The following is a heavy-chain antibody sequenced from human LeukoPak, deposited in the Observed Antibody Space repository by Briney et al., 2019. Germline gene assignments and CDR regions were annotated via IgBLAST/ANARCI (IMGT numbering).Heavy chain of an antibody. CDR2: ISSSPSTI. V-gene: IGHV3-48*02. CDR1: GFTFSTYS. Sequence: PGGSLRLSCAASGFTFSTYSMNWVRQAPGKGLDWVSYISSSPSTIYYADSVEGRFTISRDNTKNSLYLQMNSLRDEDTAVYYCAREGKAAAGVYFDYWGQGTLVTVSS. D-gene: IGHD6-13*01. J-gene: IGHJ4*02. CDR3: AREGKAAAGVYFDY.